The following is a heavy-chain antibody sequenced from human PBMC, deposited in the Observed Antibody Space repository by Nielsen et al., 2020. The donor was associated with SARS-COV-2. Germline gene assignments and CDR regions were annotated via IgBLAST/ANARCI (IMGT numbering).Heavy chain of an antibody. V-gene: IGHV1-24*01. CDR3: AREWDDYESSAYDY. D-gene: IGHD3-22*01. CDR2: FEREEGEK. Sequence: ASVKVSCKVSGYSLTELSIHWVRQAPGKGLEWMGGFEREEGEKIYAQKFQGRVTMTRETSTSTVYMELSSLRSEDTAVYYCAREWDDYESSAYDYWGQGTLVTVSS. CDR1: GYSLTELS. J-gene: IGHJ4*02.